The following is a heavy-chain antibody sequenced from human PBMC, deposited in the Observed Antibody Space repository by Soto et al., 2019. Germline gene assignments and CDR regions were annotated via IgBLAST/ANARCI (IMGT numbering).Heavy chain of an antibody. CDR1: GFTFSSYA. J-gene: IGHJ5*02. Sequence: GGSLRLSCAASGFTFSSYAMSWVRQAPGKGLEWVSAISGSGGSTYYADSVKGRFTISRDNSKNTLYLQMNSLRAEDTAVYYCAKDSGDYYDSSGYYHGPKWFDPWGQGTLVTVSS. D-gene: IGHD3-22*01. CDR2: ISGSGGST. V-gene: IGHV3-23*01. CDR3: AKDSGDYYDSSGYYHGPKWFDP.